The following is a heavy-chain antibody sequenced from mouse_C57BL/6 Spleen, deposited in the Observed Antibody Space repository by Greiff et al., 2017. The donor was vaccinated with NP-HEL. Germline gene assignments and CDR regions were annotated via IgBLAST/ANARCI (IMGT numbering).Heavy chain of an antibody. CDR2: IYPGDGDT. CDR1: GYAFSSYW. Sequence: QVQLQQSGAELVKPGASVKISCKASGYAFSSYWMNWVKQRPGKGLEWIGQIYPGDGDTNYHGKFKGKATLTADKSSSTAYMLLSSLPSEDSAVYFCARYGYYGSSDYFDYWGQGTTLTVSS. V-gene: IGHV1-80*01. CDR3: ARYGYYGSSDYFDY. D-gene: IGHD1-1*01. J-gene: IGHJ2*01.